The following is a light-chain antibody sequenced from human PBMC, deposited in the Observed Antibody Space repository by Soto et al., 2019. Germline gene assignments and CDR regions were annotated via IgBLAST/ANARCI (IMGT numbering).Light chain of an antibody. J-gene: IGKJ4*01. CDR1: QTISNW. CDR3: HQFGFSHT. Sequence: DIQMTQSPSTLSASVRDRVTITCRASQTISNWLAWYQQKPGKAPKLLIYKASTLESGVPSRFSGTGSGTEFTLPISSLQPDDSATYYRHQFGFSHTFGGGTKVEIK. CDR2: KAS. V-gene: IGKV1-5*03.